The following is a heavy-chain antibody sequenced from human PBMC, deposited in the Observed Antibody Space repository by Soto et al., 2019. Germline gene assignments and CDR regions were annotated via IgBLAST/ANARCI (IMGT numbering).Heavy chain of an antibody. CDR3: ARADDYGGNSGGY. V-gene: IGHV3-23*01. CDR1: GFTFSSYW. Sequence: GGSLRLSCAASGFTFSSYWMHWVRQAPGKGLEWVSAISYGGGTTYYADSVKGRFTISRDNSKNTLYLQMNSLRAEDTAVYYCARADDYGGNSGGYWGQGTMVTVSS. CDR2: ISYGGGTT. J-gene: IGHJ4*02. D-gene: IGHD4-17*01.